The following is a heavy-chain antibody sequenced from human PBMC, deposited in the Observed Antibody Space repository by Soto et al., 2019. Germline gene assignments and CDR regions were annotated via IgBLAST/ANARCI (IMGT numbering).Heavy chain of an antibody. CDR2: IYNSGRY. V-gene: IGHV4-59*07. Sequence: SDTLSLTCTVSGGCIWGWIRQSPDKGLEWIGYIYNSGRYNYNPSLESRLTISIDTSKNQFSLRLASVTAADTAVYYCARLRDEYYYDSSGYHDYWGQGTLVTVS. CDR1: GGCI. D-gene: IGHD3-22*01. J-gene: IGHJ4*02. CDR3: ARLRDEYYYDSSGYHDY.